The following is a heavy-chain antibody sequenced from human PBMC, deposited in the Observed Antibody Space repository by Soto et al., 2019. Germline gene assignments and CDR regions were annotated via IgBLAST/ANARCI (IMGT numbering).Heavy chain of an antibody. V-gene: IGHV1-3*01. CDR1: GYTFTSYA. Sequence: AASVKVSCKASGYTFTSYAMHWVRQAPGQRLEWMGWINAGNGNTKYSQKFQGRVTITRDTSASTAYMELSSLRSEDTAVYYCARGDVGRRWFDPWGQGTLVTVSS. D-gene: IGHD1-26*01. CDR2: INAGNGNT. CDR3: ARGDVGRRWFDP. J-gene: IGHJ5*02.